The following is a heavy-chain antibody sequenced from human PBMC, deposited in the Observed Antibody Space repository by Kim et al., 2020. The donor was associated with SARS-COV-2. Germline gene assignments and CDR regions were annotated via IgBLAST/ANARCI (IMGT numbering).Heavy chain of an antibody. CDR3: ARVGAATAGGIDY. J-gene: IGHJ4*02. Sequence: GGSLRLSCAASGFSLINHLMNWVRQAPGKGLEWVTYITPSSTTIYYADSVKGRFTVSRDNDKNALFLQMDSLRDEDTVVYYCARVGAATAGGIDYWCQGTLVTVSS. CDR2: ITPSSTTI. D-gene: IGHD2-21*02. V-gene: IGHV3-48*02. CDR1: GFSLINHL.